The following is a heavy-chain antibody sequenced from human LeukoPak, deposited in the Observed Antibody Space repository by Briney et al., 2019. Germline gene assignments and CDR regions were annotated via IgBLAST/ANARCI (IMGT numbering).Heavy chain of an antibody. V-gene: IGHV3-11*01. CDR2: ISSSGSTI. J-gene: IGHJ6*02. D-gene: IGHD3-10*01. CDR3: FGLVYGSGSYYPWDYYYYGMDV. Sequence: PGGSLRLSCAASGFTFSSYAMSWIRQAPGRGLEWVSYISSSGSTIYYADSVKGRFTISRDNAKNSLYLQMNSLRAEDTAVYYCFGLVYGSGSYYPWDYYYYGMDVWGQGTTVTVSS. CDR1: GFTFSSYA.